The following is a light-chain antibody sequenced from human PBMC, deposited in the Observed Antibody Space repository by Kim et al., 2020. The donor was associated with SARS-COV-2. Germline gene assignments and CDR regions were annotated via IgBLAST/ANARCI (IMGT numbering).Light chain of an antibody. Sequence: QSALTQPPSASGSPGQSVTISCTGTSSDVGGYNYVSWYQQYPGKAPKLMIYEVSKRPSGVPDRFSGSKSDNTASLTVSGLQAEDEADYYCSSYAGSNTHYVLELGPRSPS. J-gene: IGLJ1*01. V-gene: IGLV2-8*01. CDR2: EVS. CDR3: SSYAGSNTHYV. CDR1: SSDVGGYNY.